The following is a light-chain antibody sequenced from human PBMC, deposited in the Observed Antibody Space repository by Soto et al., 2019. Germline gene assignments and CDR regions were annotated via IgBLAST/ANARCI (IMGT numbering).Light chain of an antibody. CDR3: SSYTNIKTRACV. CDR1: SGDIGSYNR. J-gene: IGLJ1*01. V-gene: IGLV2-14*01. CDR2: EVT. Sequence: QSALTQPASVSGSPGQSITISCTGTSGDIGSYNRVSWYQPHPGKAPKLIIYEVTDRPSGVSNRFSGSKSGNTASLTISGLQAEDEAEYYCSSYTNIKTRACVFGTGTQLTVL.